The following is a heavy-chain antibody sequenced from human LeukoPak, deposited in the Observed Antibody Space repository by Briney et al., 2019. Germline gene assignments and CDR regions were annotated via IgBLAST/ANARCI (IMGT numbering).Heavy chain of an antibody. CDR3: AKSLLTTATGTGRAFDI. D-gene: IGHD1-1*01. V-gene: IGHV3-23*01. CDR1: GFSFRDYP. CDR2: ISAGADVI. J-gene: IGHJ3*02. Sequence: GGSLRLSCEAAGFSFRDYPMGWVRRASGKRLEWVSGISAGADVIFYAEPVKGRFTISRDNSKNTLYLQMNSLRAEDSAEYYCAKSLLTTATGTGRAFDIWGQGTMVTVSA.